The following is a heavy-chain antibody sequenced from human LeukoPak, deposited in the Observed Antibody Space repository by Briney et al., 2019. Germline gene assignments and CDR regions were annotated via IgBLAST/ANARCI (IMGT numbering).Heavy chain of an antibody. Sequence: SETLSLTCAVYGGSFSGYYWSWIRQPPGKGPEWIGDINHSGSTNYNPSLKSRVTISVDTSKNQFSLKLSSVTAADTAVYYCARGTPLNYDFWSGYYTGAEYFQHWGQGTLVTVSS. V-gene: IGHV4-34*01. J-gene: IGHJ1*01. D-gene: IGHD3-3*01. CDR3: ARGTPLNYDFWSGYYTGAEYFQH. CDR2: INHSGST. CDR1: GGSFSGYY.